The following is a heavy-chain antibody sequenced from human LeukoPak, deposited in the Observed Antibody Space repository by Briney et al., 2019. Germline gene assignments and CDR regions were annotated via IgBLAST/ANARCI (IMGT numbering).Heavy chain of an antibody. CDR1: GYTFSSYY. CDR3: AREAYYDFWSGYRYYYMDV. D-gene: IGHD3-3*01. Sequence: ASVKVSCKASGYTFSSYYMHWVRQAPGQGLEWMGIINPSGGTTSYAQKFQGRVTMTRDMPTSTVYMELSSLRCEDTAVYYCAREAYYDFWSGYRYYYMDVWGKGTTVTVSS. CDR2: INPSGGTT. J-gene: IGHJ6*03. V-gene: IGHV1-46*01.